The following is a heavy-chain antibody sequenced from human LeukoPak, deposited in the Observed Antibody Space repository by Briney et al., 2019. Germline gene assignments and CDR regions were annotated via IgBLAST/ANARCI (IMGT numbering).Heavy chain of an antibody. J-gene: IGHJ4*02. CDR3: ARVRYNSGYIFDY. V-gene: IGHV3-48*04. CDR1: GFTFSNYP. Sequence: GSLRLSCAASGFTFSNYPMNWVRQAPGKGLQWISHISRSSSPIYYADSVRGRFTISRDNAKNSLFLQTNSLRAEDTAVYYCARVRYNSGYIFDYWGQGVLVTVSS. CDR2: ISRSSSPI. D-gene: IGHD5-18*01.